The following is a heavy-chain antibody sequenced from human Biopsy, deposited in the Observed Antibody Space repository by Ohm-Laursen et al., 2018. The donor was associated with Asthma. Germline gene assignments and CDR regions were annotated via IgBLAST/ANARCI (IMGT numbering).Heavy chain of an antibody. Sequence: SLRLSCAASGFTFSSYSMNWVRQAPGKGLEWVSYISSSSSTIYYADSVKGLFTISRDNAKNSLYLQMNILRDEDTAVYYCARFKRGYSYGYAGVFDYWGQGTLVTVSS. CDR2: ISSSSSTI. D-gene: IGHD5-18*01. V-gene: IGHV3-48*02. CDR1: GFTFSSYS. CDR3: ARFKRGYSYGYAGVFDY. J-gene: IGHJ4*02.